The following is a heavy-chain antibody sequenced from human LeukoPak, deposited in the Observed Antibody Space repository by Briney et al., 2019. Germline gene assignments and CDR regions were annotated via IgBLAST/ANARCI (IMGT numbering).Heavy chain of an antibody. V-gene: IGHV3-23*01. D-gene: IGHD3-22*01. J-gene: IGHJ4*02. Sequence: SGGSLRLSCAASGFTFSSYVFAWVRQAPGKGLEWVSGIGASGGSTLYADSVKGRFTISRDNSKNTLYLQMSSLRAEDTAVYYCAREEYITMIVVADYWGQGTLVTVSS. CDR2: IGASGGST. CDR1: GFTFSSYV. CDR3: AREEYITMIVVADY.